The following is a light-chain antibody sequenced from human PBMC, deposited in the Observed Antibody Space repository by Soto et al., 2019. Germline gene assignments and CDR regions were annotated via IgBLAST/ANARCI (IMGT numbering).Light chain of an antibody. CDR3: QSYDSSLSGVV. CDR1: SSNIGARYE. J-gene: IGLJ2*01. V-gene: IGLV1-40*01. Sequence: QSVLTQPPSVSGAPGQTVTISCTGSSSNIGARYEVHWYQQVPGTAPKLLICEDVKRPSGIPDRFSGSKSGASASLAITGLLSEDEAEYYCQSYDSSLSGVVFGGGTKLTVL. CDR2: EDV.